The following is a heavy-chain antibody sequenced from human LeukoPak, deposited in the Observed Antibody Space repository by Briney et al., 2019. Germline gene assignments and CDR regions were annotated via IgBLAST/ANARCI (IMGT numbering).Heavy chain of an antibody. D-gene: IGHD2-15*01. Sequence: ASVKVSCKASGGTFSSYAISWVRQAPGQGLEWMGGIIPIFGTANHAQKFQGRVTITTDESTSTAYMELSSLRSEDTAVYYCARDGDCSGGSCPFDYWGQGTLVTVSS. CDR2: IIPIFGTA. J-gene: IGHJ4*02. CDR3: ARDGDCSGGSCPFDY. V-gene: IGHV1-69*05. CDR1: GGTFSSYA.